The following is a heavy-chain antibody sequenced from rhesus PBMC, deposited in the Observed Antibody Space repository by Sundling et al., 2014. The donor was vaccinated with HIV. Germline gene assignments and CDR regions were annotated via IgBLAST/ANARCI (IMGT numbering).Heavy chain of an antibody. CDR3: ARGDQGGYNIWTGYWDFDY. V-gene: IGHV3-54*02. CDR1: GFSFSSYG. J-gene: IGHJ4*01. CDR2: IWYDGSKK. D-gene: IGHD3-3*01. Sequence: EVQLEESGGGLVQPGGSLRLSCAASGFSFSSYGMHWVRQAPGKGLEWVAVIWYDGSKKYYADSVKDRFTISRDNSKNMIYLQMNNLKLEDTAVYYCARGDQGGYNIWTGYWDFDYWGQGVLVTVSS.